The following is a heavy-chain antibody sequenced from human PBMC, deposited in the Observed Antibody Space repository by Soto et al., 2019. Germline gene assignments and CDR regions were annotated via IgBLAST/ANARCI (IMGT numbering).Heavy chain of an antibody. CDR1: GFSLSTSGVG. D-gene: IGHD1-1*01. CDR2: IYWDDDR. V-gene: IGHV2-5*02. Sequence: QITLKESTPTLVKPTQTLTLTCTFSGFSLSTSGVGVGWIRQPPGKALEWLALIYWDDDRRYSPSLKSRLTXXXXTSKNQVVLTMTXIDXXDTATYYCAHSXWXGTKAYFDYWGQGTLVTVSS. J-gene: IGHJ4*02. CDR3: AHSXWXGTKAYFDY.